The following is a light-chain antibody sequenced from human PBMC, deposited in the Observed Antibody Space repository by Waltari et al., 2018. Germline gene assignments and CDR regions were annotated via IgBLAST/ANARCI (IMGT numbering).Light chain of an antibody. CDR1: SSDVGGYNY. J-gene: IGLJ2*01. V-gene: IGLV2-11*01. CDR2: DVT. Sequence: QSALTQPRSVSGSPGQSVAISCIGTSSDVGGYNYVSWYQQHPDKAPKLMIFDVTNRLSGVPDRFSGSKSGNTASLTISGLQAEDEADYYCSSYAGPFSQVLFGGGTKLTVL. CDR3: SSYAGPFSQVL.